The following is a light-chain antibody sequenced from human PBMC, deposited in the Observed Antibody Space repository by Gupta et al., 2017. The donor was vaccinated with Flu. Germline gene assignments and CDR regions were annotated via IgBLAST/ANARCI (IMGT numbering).Light chain of an antibody. Sequence: QSALTPPASVSGSPGQSITIPCTGTSTDIGSYDYFSWYQQHPGTAPKLIIFDVSDRPSVLSNRFAASKSATTASLTISGLQAEDADDYYCCSYRDSVTLVFGTGTRVNV. V-gene: IGLV2-14*03. CDR1: STDIGSYDY. J-gene: IGLJ1*01. CDR3: CSYRDSVTLV. CDR2: DVS.